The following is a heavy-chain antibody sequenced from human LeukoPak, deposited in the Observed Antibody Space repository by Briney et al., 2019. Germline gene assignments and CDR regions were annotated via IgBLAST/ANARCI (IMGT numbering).Heavy chain of an antibody. J-gene: IGHJ4*02. CDR1: GFTFSSYA. D-gene: IGHD3-3*01. CDR3: AKDNPRLRFLEWLYDY. CDR2: ISGSGGST. Sequence: GGSLRLSCAASGFTFSSYAMSWVRQAPGKGLEWVSAISGSGGSTYYADSGRGRFTISRDNSKNTLYLQMNSLRAEDTAVYYCAKDNPRLRFLEWLYDYWGQGTLVTVSS. V-gene: IGHV3-23*01.